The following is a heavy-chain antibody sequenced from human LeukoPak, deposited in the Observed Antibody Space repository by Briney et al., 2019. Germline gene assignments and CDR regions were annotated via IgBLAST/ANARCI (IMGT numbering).Heavy chain of an antibody. Sequence: PGGSLRLSCAASGFTFSSYWMSWVRQAPGKGLEWVANIKQDGSEKYYVASVKGRSTISRDNADNSLYLQMNSLRAEDTAVYYCGRVIAGAIDYWGQGTLVTVSS. D-gene: IGHD6-13*01. CDR2: IKQDGSEK. V-gene: IGHV3-7*01. CDR1: GFTFSSYW. J-gene: IGHJ4*02. CDR3: GRVIAGAIDY.